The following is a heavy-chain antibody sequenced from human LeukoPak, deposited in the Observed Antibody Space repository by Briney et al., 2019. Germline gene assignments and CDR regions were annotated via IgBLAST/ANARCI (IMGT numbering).Heavy chain of an antibody. CDR1: GYTFTSDG. V-gene: IGHV1-18*01. J-gene: IGHJ3*02. Sequence: WASVKVSCKASGYTFTSDGISWGRQAPGQGREWMGWISAYNGNTNYSQKLQGRVTMTTDTSTSTAYMELRRLRSDDPAVYYCETQGSIAARRAFDIWGQGTMVTVSS. CDR2: ISAYNGNT. CDR3: ETQGSIAARRAFDI. D-gene: IGHD6-6*01.